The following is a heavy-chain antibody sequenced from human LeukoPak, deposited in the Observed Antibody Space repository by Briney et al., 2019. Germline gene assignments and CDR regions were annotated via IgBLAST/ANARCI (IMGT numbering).Heavy chain of an antibody. V-gene: IGHV4-4*07. CDR1: GDSISNYY. D-gene: IGHD3-10*02. Sequence: PSETLSLTCTVSGDSISNYYWTWTRQPAGKGLEWLGHIYGSGNANYNPSLRSGVSMSLETPKNQVSLRLSSVTAADTAIYYCACSHGGALNFWGQGALVTVSS. CDR3: ACSHGGALNF. CDR2: IYGSGNA. J-gene: IGHJ4*02.